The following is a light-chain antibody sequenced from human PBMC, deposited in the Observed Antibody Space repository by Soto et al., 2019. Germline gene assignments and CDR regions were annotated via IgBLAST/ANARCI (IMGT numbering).Light chain of an antibody. CDR2: DVN. Sequence: QSALTQPASVSGSPGQSITISCTGTTSDVDTYDYVSWYQQHPGKAPKLMIYDVNNRPSGVSNRFSGSKSDNTASLTISGLQAEDEADYYCTSYSSSSTHVVFGGGTKLTVL. CDR1: TSDVDTYDY. J-gene: IGLJ2*01. V-gene: IGLV2-14*03. CDR3: TSYSSSSTHVV.